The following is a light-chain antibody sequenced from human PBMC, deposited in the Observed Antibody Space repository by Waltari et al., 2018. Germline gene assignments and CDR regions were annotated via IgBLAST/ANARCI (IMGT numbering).Light chain of an antibody. CDR3: QKYESLPGT. CDR1: QSIGIY. Sequence: EIVLTQSPGTLSLSPGERATLSCRASQSIGIYLAWYQQKPGQAPRLLMYHASSRATGVPYRCSGCGSETNFSLTISGLEPEDIAVYYCQKYESLPGTFGQGTKVEIK. V-gene: IGKV3-20*01. J-gene: IGKJ1*01. CDR2: HAS.